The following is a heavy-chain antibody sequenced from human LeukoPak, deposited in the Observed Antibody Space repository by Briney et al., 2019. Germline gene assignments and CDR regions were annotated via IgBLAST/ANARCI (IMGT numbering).Heavy chain of an antibody. D-gene: IGHD1-7*01. CDR3: ARVGTFADY. Sequence: GASVKVSCKASGYTFTNYYIHWVRQAPGQGLERMGIINPSGGSTSYAQKFQGRVTMTRDTSTSTVYMYLSSLRSEDTAMYYCARVGTFADYWGQGTLVTVSS. CDR2: INPSGGST. CDR1: GYTFTNYY. V-gene: IGHV1-46*03. J-gene: IGHJ4*02.